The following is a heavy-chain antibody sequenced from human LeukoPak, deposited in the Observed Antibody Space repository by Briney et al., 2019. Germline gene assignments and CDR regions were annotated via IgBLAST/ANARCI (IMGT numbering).Heavy chain of an antibody. CDR1: EYTFTGYY. CDR3: ARGYYDSSGYSTIDAFDI. Sequence: ASVKVSCKASEYTFTGYYMHWVRQAPGQGLEWMGWINPNSGGTNYAQKFQGRVTMTRDTSISTAYMELSRLRSDDTAVYYCARGYYDSSGYSTIDAFDIWGQGTMVTVSS. V-gene: IGHV1-2*02. D-gene: IGHD3-22*01. CDR2: INPNSGGT. J-gene: IGHJ3*02.